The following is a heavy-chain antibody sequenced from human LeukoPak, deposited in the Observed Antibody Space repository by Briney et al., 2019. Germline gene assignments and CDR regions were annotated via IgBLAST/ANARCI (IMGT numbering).Heavy chain of an antibody. J-gene: IGHJ4*02. D-gene: IGHD6-13*01. V-gene: IGHV3-30*01. CDR3: ARDPKGYSSSWTFDY. CDR1: GFTFSSYA. Sequence: GSLRLSCAASGFTFSSYAMHWVRQAPGKGLEWVAVISYDGSNKYYADSVKGRFTISRDNSKNTLYLQMNSLRAEDTAVYYCARDPKGYSSSWTFDYWGQGTLVTVSS. CDR2: ISYDGSNK.